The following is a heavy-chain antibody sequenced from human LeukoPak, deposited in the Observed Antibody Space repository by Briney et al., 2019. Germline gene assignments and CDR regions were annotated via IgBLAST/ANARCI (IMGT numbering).Heavy chain of an antibody. V-gene: IGHV4-59*08. J-gene: IGHJ4*02. Sequence: SETLSLTCTVSGGSISSYYWSWIRPPPGKGLEWIGYIYYSGSTNYNPSLKSRVTISVDTSKNQFSLKLSSVTAADTAVYYCARRRYSGSYADYWGQGTLVTVSS. CDR1: GGSISSYY. D-gene: IGHD1-26*01. CDR2: IYYSGST. CDR3: ARRRYSGSYADY.